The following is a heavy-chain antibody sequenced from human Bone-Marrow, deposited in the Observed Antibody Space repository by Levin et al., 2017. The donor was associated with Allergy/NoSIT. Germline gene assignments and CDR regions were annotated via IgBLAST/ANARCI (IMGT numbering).Heavy chain of an antibody. Sequence: GGSLRLSCAASGFTFSRYWMSWVRQAPGKGLEWVANINEDAREKYYVDSVKGRFTISRDNTENSLYLQMNSLRAEETAIYYCARGYCSAGRCYGAGYDYWGQGTLITVSS. V-gene: IGHV3-7*01. CDR3: ARGYCSAGRCYGAGYDY. D-gene: IGHD2-15*01. J-gene: IGHJ4*02. CDR2: INEDAREK. CDR1: GFTFSRYW.